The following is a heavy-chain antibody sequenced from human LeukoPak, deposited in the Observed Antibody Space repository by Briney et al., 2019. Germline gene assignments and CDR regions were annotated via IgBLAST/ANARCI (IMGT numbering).Heavy chain of an antibody. Sequence: GGSLRLSCAASGFTFNSYAIIWVRQAPGKGLESISSISTTGDRTYYADSVKGRFAISRDNSKNTLYLQMNSLRAEDTAVYYCAKILERELQYYYYGMDVWGQGTSVTVSS. V-gene: IGHV3-23*01. J-gene: IGHJ6*02. D-gene: IGHD5-24*01. CDR3: AKILERELQYYYYGMDV. CDR2: ISTTGDRT. CDR1: GFTFNSYA.